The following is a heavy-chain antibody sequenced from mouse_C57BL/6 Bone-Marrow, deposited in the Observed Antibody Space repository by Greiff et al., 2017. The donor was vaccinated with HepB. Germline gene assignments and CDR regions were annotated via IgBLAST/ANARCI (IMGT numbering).Heavy chain of an antibody. D-gene: IGHD2-3*01. CDR1: GYTFTSYW. Sequence: QVQLQQPGAELVMPGASVKLSCKASGYTFTSYWMHWVKQRPGQGLEWSGEIDPSDSYTNYNQKFKGKSTLTVDKSSSTAYMQLSSLTSEDSAVYYCARVDDGYPSYAMDYWGQGTSVTVSS. J-gene: IGHJ4*01. CDR2: IDPSDSYT. CDR3: ARVDDGYPSYAMDY. V-gene: IGHV1-69*01.